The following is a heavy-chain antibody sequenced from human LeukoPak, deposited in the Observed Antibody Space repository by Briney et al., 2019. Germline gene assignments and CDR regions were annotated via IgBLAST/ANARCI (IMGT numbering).Heavy chain of an antibody. CDR3: AKEFNMNREVIRDAFDI. V-gene: IGHV3-23*01. J-gene: IGHJ3*02. Sequence: LAGGSLRLSCAASGFTFSSYAMTWVRQAPGKGLEWVSAISGSGGSTYYADSVKGRFTISRDKSKNTLYLQMNSLRAEDTAVYYCAKEFNMNREVIRDAFDIWGQGTMVIVSS. CDR1: GFTFSSYA. CDR2: ISGSGGST. D-gene: IGHD3-10*01.